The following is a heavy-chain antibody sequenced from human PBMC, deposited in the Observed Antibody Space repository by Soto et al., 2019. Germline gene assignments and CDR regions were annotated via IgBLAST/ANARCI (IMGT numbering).Heavy chain of an antibody. CDR1: GFTFSSYG. CDR3: AKESGGSSSPGMDV. J-gene: IGHJ6*02. V-gene: IGHV3-30*18. CDR2: ISYDGSNK. Sequence: QVQLVESGGGVVQPGRSLRLSCAASGFTFSSYGMHWVRQAPGKGLEWVAVISYDGSNKYYADSVKGRFTISRDNSKNTLYLQMNGLRAEDTAVYYCAKESGGSSSPGMDVWGQGTTVTVSS. D-gene: IGHD6-6*01.